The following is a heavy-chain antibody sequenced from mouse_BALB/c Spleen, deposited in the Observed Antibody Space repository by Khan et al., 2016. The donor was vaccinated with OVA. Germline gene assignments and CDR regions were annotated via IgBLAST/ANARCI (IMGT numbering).Heavy chain of an antibody. J-gene: IGHJ1*01. D-gene: IGHD2-14*01. V-gene: IGHV5-6-3*01. CDR3: ARVYYRYDEGYWYVDV. CDR2: INSNGGTS. CDR1: GFTFSGYG. Sequence: EVELVESGGGLVQPGGSLKLSCAASGFTFSGYGMSWVRQTPDKRLELVATINSNGGTSYYPDSVKGRFTISRDTAKNTLHLQMRSLKSEDTAMYYCARVYYRYDEGYWYVDVWGAGTTVTVSS.